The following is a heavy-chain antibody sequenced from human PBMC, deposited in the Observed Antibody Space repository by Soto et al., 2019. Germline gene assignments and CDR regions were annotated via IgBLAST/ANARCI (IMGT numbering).Heavy chain of an antibody. Sequence: QVQLVQSGAEVKKPGASVKVSCKASGYTFISHGISWVRQAPGQGLEWMGWISAYNANTNYAQKLQGRVTMTTDTSTSTAYMELTSLRSDDTAVYYRARDFRAGIYYGSGSSIDYWGQGTLVTVSS. CDR2: ISAYNANT. CDR1: GYTFISHG. D-gene: IGHD3-10*01. CDR3: ARDFRAGIYYGSGSSIDY. J-gene: IGHJ4*02. V-gene: IGHV1-18*01.